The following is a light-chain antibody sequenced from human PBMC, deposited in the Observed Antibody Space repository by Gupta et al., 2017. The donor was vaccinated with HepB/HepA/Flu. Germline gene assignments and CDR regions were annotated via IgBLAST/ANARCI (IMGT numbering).Light chain of an antibody. CDR3: QQYGRSLF. V-gene: IGKV3-20*01. CDR1: QSVGTY. J-gene: IGKJ3*01. Sequence: EIVLTQSPGTLSLSLGERATLSCRASQSVGTYLAWYQQKPGQAPRLLIFDASTRITGIPDRFSGSGSGTDFTLTISRLEPEDFAVYYCQQYGRSLFFGPGTKLHIK. CDR2: DAS.